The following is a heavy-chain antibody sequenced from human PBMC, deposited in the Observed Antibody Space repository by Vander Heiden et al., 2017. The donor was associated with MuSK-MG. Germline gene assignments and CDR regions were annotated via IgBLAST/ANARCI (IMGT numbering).Heavy chain of an antibody. V-gene: IGHV3-33*01. CDR1: GCTFSSYG. D-gene: IGHD6-25*01. CDR3: ARDSSGWRFFDY. J-gene: IGHJ4*02. Sequence: QVQLVESGGGVVHPGRSLRFSCAASGCTFSSYGMHWVRQAPGKGLEWVAVIWHDGSYKYYPDSVKGRFTISRDNSKNTLYLQINSLRAEDTAVYYCARDSSGWRFFDYWGQGTLVTVSS. CDR2: IWHDGSYK.